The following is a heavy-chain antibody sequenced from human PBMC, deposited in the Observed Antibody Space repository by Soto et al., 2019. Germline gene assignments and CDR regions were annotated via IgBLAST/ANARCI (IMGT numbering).Heavy chain of an antibody. CDR3: AKGGYSSKNLPCGPVC. CDR2: ISGSGGST. CDR1: GFTFSSYA. Sequence: PGGSLRLSCAASGFTFSSYAMSWVRQAPGKGLEWVSAISGSGGSTYYADSVKGRFTISRDNSKNTLYLQMNSLRAEDTAVYYCAKGGYSSKNLPCGPVCWGHVPLVPVSS. V-gene: IGHV3-23*01. J-gene: IGHJ4*01. D-gene: IGHD6-13*01.